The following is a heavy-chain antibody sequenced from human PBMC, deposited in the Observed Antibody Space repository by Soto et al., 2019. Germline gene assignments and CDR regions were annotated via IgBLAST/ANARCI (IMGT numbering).Heavy chain of an antibody. Sequence: TSETLSLTCTVSGGSISSYYWSWIRQPPGKGLEWIGYLYYSGSTNYNPSLKSRVTISVDTSKNQFSLKLSSGTAADTAVYYCARVDPIGWYPDYWGQGTLVTVSS. J-gene: IGHJ4*02. CDR3: ARVDPIGWYPDY. V-gene: IGHV4-59*01. CDR2: LYYSGST. D-gene: IGHD6-19*01. CDR1: GGSISSYY.